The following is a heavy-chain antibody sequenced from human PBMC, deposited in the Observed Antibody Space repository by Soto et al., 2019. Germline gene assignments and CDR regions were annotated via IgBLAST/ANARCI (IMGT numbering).Heavy chain of an antibody. CDR1: GGSISSGDYY. V-gene: IGHV4-30-4*01. J-gene: IGHJ4*02. D-gene: IGHD5-18*01. Sequence: ASETLSLTCTVSGGSISSGDYYWSWIRQPPGKGLEWIGYIYYSGSTYYNPSLKSRVTISVDTSKNQFSLKLSSVTAADTAVYYCAREDTAMAFDYWGQGTLVTVSS. CDR3: AREDTAMAFDY. CDR2: IYYSGST.